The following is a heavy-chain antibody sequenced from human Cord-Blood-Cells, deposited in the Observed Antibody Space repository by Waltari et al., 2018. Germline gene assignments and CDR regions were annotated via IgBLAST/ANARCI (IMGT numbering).Heavy chain of an antibody. D-gene: IGHD6-13*01. Sequence: QVQLVQSGAEVKKPGSSVKVSCKASGGTFSSYAISWVRQAPGQGLGWMGGIIPIFGTANYAQKFQGRGTITADESTSTAYMELSSLRSEDTAVYYCARGQGLLRYSSSWYWFDPWGQGTLVTVSS. CDR3: ARGQGLLRYSSSWYWFDP. CDR1: GGTFSSYA. J-gene: IGHJ5*02. CDR2: IIPIFGTA. V-gene: IGHV1-69*01.